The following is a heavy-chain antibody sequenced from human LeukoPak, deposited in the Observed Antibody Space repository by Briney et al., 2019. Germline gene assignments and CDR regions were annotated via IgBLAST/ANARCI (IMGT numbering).Heavy chain of an antibody. Sequence: PGGSLRLSCAASGFTFSNAWMSWVRQAPGKGLEWVGRIKSKSDTGTTDYAAPVKGRFTISRDDSESTLYLQMNSLKTEDTAVYYCTTDSYLYYYHASDLSRDAFDIWGQGTMVTVSS. CDR2: IKSKSDTGTT. D-gene: IGHD3-10*01. CDR3: TTDSYLYYYHASDLSRDAFDI. CDR1: GFTFSNAW. J-gene: IGHJ3*02. V-gene: IGHV3-15*01.